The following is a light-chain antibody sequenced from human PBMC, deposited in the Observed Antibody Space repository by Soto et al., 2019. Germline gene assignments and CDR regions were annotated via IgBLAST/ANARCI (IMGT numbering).Light chain of an antibody. Sequence: DIQMTQSPSSLSASLGDRVTVSCRASQTITRALTWYHQKPGKAPGLLIYGASSWESGIPARFGGSGSGTDFTLTISGLEPEDFAAYYCQQNDSLPITFGQGTRLEIK. J-gene: IGKJ5*01. V-gene: IGKV1-39*01. CDR2: GAS. CDR1: QTITRA. CDR3: QQNDSLPIT.